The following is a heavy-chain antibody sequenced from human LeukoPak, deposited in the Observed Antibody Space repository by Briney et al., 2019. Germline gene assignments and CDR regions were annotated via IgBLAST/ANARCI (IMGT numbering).Heavy chain of an antibody. V-gene: IGHV3-30*04. J-gene: IGHJ4*02. CDR1: GFTFSSYA. D-gene: IGHD3-10*01. CDR3: ARAFITMVRGVITPFDY. CDR2: ISYDGSNK. Sequence: PGGSLRLSCAASGFTFSSYAMHWVPQAPGKGLEWAAGISYDGSNKYYADSVKGRFTISRDNSKNTLYLQMNSLRAEDTAVYYCARAFITMVRGVITPFDYWGQGTLVTVSS.